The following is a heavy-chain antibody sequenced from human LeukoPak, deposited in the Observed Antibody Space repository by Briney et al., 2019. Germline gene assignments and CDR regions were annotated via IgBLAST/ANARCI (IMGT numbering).Heavy chain of an antibody. D-gene: IGHD6-13*01. V-gene: IGHV1-2*02. CDR1: GYTFTGYY. J-gene: IGHJ4*02. CDR2: INPNSGGT. CDR3: ARGRRSWYYFDY. Sequence: ASVKVSCKASGYTFTGYYMHWVRQAPGQGLEWMGWINPNSGGTNYAQKFQGRLTMTRDTSISTGYMEMSRLRSDDTAVYYCARGRRSWYYFDYWGQGTLVTVSS.